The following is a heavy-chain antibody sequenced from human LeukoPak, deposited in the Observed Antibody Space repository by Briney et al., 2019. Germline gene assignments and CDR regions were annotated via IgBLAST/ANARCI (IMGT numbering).Heavy chain of an antibody. V-gene: IGHV3-7*01. J-gene: IGHJ6*03. CDR1: GFTFSSYW. CDR3: ARGSLPYYDFWSGYSFRYYYYYMDV. CDR2: IKQDGSEK. D-gene: IGHD3-3*01. Sequence: GGSLRLSCAASGFTFSSYWMSWVRQAPGKGLEWVANIKQDGSEKCYVDSVKGRFTISRDNAKNSLYLQMNSLRAEDTAVYYCARGSLPYYDFWSGYSFRYYYYYMDVWGKGTTVTVSS.